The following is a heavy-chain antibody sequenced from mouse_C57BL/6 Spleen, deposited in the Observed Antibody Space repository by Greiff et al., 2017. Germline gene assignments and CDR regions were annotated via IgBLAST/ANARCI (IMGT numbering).Heavy chain of an antibody. J-gene: IGHJ4*01. CDR1: GYTFTDYY. Sequence: EVQLQQSGPELVKPGASVKISCKASGYTFTDYYMNWVKQSHGKSLEWIGDINPNNGGTSYNQKFKGKATLTVDTSSSTAYMELRSLTSEDSAVYYCARGSIYDGYPYAMDYWGQGTSVTVSS. CDR3: ARGSIYDGYPYAMDY. V-gene: IGHV1-26*01. CDR2: INPNNGGT. D-gene: IGHD2-3*01.